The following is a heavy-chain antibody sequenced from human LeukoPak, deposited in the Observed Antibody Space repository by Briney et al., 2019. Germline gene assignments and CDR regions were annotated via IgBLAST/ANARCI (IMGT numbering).Heavy chain of an antibody. CDR3: ARDGSGSYYKLRGHLLQFDP. CDR2: IYYSGST. CDR1: GGSISSYY. D-gene: IGHD3-10*01. J-gene: IGHJ5*02. V-gene: IGHV4-59*01. Sequence: SETLSLTCTVSGGSISSYYWSWIRQPPGKGLEWIGYIYYSGSTNYNPSLKSRVTISVDTSKNQFSLKLSSVTAADTAVYYCARDGSGSYYKLRGHLLQFDPWGQGTLVTVSS.